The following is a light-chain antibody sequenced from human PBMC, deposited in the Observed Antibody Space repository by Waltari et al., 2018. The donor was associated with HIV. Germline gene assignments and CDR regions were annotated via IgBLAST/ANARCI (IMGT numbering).Light chain of an antibody. Sequence: QSALTQPASVSGSPGQSITISCTGSSSDVGAYNFVSWYQQHPGKAPKVLIHEVINLPSGASDRFSSSKSGNTASLTISGLQAEDEADYYCSSYAGDNSVLFGGGTNLSVV. CDR3: SSYAGDNSVL. CDR1: SSDVGAYNF. J-gene: IGLJ3*02. CDR2: EVI. V-gene: IGLV2-14*01.